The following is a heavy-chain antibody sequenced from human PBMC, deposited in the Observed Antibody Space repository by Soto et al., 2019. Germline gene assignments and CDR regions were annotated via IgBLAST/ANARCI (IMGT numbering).Heavy chain of an antibody. CDR3: ARIYSAARYYGMDV. Sequence: GGSLRLSCAASGFTFSSYDMHWVRQATGKGLEWVSAIGTAGDTYYPGSVKGRFTISRENAKNSLYLQMNSLRAGDTAVYYCARIYSAARYYGMDVWGQGTTVTVSS. V-gene: IGHV3-13*01. D-gene: IGHD6-6*01. CDR2: IGTAGDT. CDR1: GFTFSSYD. J-gene: IGHJ6*02.